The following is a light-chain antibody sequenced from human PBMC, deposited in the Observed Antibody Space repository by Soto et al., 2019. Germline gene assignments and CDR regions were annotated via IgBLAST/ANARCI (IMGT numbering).Light chain of an antibody. CDR1: QSVNTN. J-gene: IGKJ2*01. CDR3: QQYNNWPPHT. Sequence: EIVRTQSPATLSVSPGESATLSCRASQSVNTNLAWYQQKPGRAPRLLIHGASTRATGIPARFSGSGSGTEFTLNIRSLQSEDFAVYYCQQYNNWPPHTFGQGTKLEIK. CDR2: GAS. V-gene: IGKV3-15*01.